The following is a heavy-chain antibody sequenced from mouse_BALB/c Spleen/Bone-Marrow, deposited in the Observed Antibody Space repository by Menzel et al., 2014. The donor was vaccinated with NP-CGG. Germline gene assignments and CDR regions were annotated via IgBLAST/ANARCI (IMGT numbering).Heavy chain of an antibody. CDR3: ARDGDYDWFAY. Sequence: EVQLQQSGPELVKPGASVKMSCKASGYTFTSYVMHWVKQKPGQGLEWIGHINPYNDGTKYNEKFKGKATLTSDKSSSTAYMELSSLTSEDSAVYYCARDGDYDWFAYWDQGTLVTVSA. D-gene: IGHD2-4*01. CDR2: INPYNDGT. V-gene: IGHV1-14*01. J-gene: IGHJ3*01. CDR1: GYTFTSYV.